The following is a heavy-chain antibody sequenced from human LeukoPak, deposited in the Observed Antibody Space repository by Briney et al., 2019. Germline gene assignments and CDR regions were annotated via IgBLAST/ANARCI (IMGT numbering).Heavy chain of an antibody. CDR2: IDSDGSST. CDR3: ARGIPLGI. V-gene: IGHV3-74*01. D-gene: IGHD3-16*01. CDR1: GFTLSRYW. Sequence: GGSLRLSCAASGFTLSRYWMYWVRQVPGKGPVWVSHIDSDGSSTFYADSVKGRFAISRDNAKNTLYLQMNSLRPEDTAVYYSARGIPLGIWGQGTMVTVSS. J-gene: IGHJ3*02.